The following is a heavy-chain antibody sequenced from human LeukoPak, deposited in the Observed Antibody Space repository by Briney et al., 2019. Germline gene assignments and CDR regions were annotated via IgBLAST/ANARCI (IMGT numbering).Heavy chain of an antibody. CDR1: GFTFSSHS. V-gene: IGHV3-21*01. D-gene: IGHD2-2*01. J-gene: IGHJ4*01. CDR2: ISSSSSYI. CDR3: ARDPGIVVVPAAAHFDY. Sequence: GGSLRLSCAASGFTFSSHSMNWVRQAPGKGLEWVSSISSSSSYIYYADSVKGRFTISRDNAKDSLYLQMNSLRAEDTAVYYCARDPGIVVVPAAAHFDYWGQEPWSPSPQ.